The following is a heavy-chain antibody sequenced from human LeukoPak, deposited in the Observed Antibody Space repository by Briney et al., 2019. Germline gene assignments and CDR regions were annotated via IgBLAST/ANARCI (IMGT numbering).Heavy chain of an antibody. CDR3: ARAPKYYYDSSGYYPNGY. J-gene: IGHJ4*02. V-gene: IGHV3-7*05. D-gene: IGHD3-22*01. CDR2: IKQDGSEK. CDR1: GFTFSSYW. Sequence: GGSLRLSCAASGFTFSSYWMTWVRQAPGKGLEWVANIKQDGSEKYYVDSVKGRFTISRDNAKNSLYLQMNSLRAEDTAVYYCARAPKYYYDSSGYYPNGYWGQGTLVTVSS.